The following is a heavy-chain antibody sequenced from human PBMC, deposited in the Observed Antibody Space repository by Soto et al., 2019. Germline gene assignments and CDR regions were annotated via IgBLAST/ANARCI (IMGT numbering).Heavy chain of an antibody. CDR2: ISRDGTST. CDR1: GFVFSSYW. CDR3: ATDWRNSMDV. V-gene: IGHV3-74*01. Sequence: GGSLRLSCAASGFVFSSYWMHWVRQAPGKGLVWVSRISRDGTSTSYADSVKGRFSISRDNAKNTLFLQLNSLRAEDTAVYYCATDWRNSMDVWGQGTTVTASS. J-gene: IGHJ6*02. D-gene: IGHD4-4*01.